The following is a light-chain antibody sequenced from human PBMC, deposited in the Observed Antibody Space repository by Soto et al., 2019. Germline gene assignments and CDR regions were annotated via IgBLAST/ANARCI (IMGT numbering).Light chain of an antibody. CDR2: DAS. V-gene: IGKV3-11*01. CDR1: QSVTTF. CDR3: QQRSNWPPVIT. J-gene: IGKJ4*01. Sequence: EIVLTQSPATLSLSPGERATLSCRASQSVTTFLAWYQQKPDQAPRLLIYDASTRATDIPARFSGSGSGTDFTLTISSLEPEDFAVYYCQQRSNWPPVITFGGGTKVDI.